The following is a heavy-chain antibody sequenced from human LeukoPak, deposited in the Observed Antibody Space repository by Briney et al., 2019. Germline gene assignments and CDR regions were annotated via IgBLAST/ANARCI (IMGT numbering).Heavy chain of an antibody. V-gene: IGHV3-11*01. CDR3: ARDGHAYGRGSPHY. D-gene: IGHD3-10*01. J-gene: IGHJ4*02. Sequence: GGSLRLSCAASGFTFSDYYMSWIRQAPGKGLERVSYISSSGSTKYYADSVKGRFTISRDNAKNSYLQMNSLRAEDTAVYYCARDGHAYGRGSPHYWGQGTLVTVSS. CDR2: ISSSGSTK. CDR1: GFTFSDYY.